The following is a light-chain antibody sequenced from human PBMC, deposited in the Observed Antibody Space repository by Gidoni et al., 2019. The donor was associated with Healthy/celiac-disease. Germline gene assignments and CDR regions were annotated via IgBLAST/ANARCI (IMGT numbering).Light chain of an antibody. CDR3: QQSYSTLGT. CDR2: AAS. V-gene: IGKV1-39*01. J-gene: IGKJ1*01. Sequence: DIQMTQSPSSLSASVGDRVTITCRASQSISSYLNWYQQKPGKAPKLLIYAASSLQSGVPSRFICSGSGTDFTLTISSLQPEDFATYYCQQSYSTLGTFGQGTKVEIK. CDR1: QSISSY.